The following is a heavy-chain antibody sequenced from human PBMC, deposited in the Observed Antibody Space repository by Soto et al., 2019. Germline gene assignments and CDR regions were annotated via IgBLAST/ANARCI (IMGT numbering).Heavy chain of an antibody. CDR1: GFTFSSYA. CDR2: ISGSGGST. Sequence: GGSLRLSCAAPGFTFSSYAMSWVRQAPGKGLEWVSAISGSGGSTYYADSVKGRFTISRDNSKNTLYLQMNSLRAEDTAVYYCAKAPYCGGDCYGFDYWGQGTLVTVSS. J-gene: IGHJ4*02. V-gene: IGHV3-23*01. D-gene: IGHD2-21*02. CDR3: AKAPYCGGDCYGFDY.